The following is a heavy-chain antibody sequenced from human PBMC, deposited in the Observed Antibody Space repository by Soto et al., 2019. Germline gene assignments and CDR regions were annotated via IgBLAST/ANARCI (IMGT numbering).Heavy chain of an antibody. V-gene: IGHV4-39*01. J-gene: IGHJ6*02. CDR2: IYYSGST. CDR3: ARQRPTDGRWEFANYYGMDV. CDR1: GGSISSSSYY. D-gene: IGHD1-26*01. Sequence: KTSETLSLTCTVSGGSISSSSYYWGWIRQPPGKGLEWIGSIYYSGSTNYNPSLKSRTTISVDTSKNQFSLKLTSVTATDTAVYYCARQRPTDGRWEFANYYGMDVWGQGTPVTVSS.